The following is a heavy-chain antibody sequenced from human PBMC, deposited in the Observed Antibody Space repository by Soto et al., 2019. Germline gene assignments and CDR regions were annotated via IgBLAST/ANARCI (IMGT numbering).Heavy chain of an antibody. Sequence: GESLKISCAASGFTFSSYSMNWVRQAPGKGLEWVSSISSSSSYIYYADSVKGRFTISRDNAKNSLYLQMNSLRAEDTAVYYCARVPGYSSSWTDYWVQGTLVTVSS. CDR2: ISSSSSYI. D-gene: IGHD6-13*01. CDR3: ARVPGYSSSWTDY. V-gene: IGHV3-21*01. J-gene: IGHJ4*02. CDR1: GFTFSSYS.